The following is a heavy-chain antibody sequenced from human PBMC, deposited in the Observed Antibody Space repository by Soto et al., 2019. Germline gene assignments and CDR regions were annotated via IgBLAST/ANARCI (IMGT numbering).Heavy chain of an antibody. D-gene: IGHD2-15*01. CDR1: GFTFNLYG. Sequence: EVQLLESGGDLVQPGGSLRLSCAASGFTFNLYGMNWVRQAPGKGPEWVSGISGSGSRTYYTASVKGRFTISIDNSNNTVHLHLSSQRPEDTAVYYCANRRVGAAALEDAFDVWGQGTLVTVSS. CDR2: ISGSGSRT. V-gene: IGHV3-23*01. CDR3: ANRRVGAAALEDAFDV. J-gene: IGHJ3*01.